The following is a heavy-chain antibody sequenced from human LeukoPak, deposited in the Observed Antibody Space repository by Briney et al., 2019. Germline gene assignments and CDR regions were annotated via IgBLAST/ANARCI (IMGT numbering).Heavy chain of an antibody. Sequence: GGSLRLSCAASGFMFSSNWMSWVRLAPGKGLEWVSNIKEDGTETYYVDSVKGRFTISRDNAKNSLYLQMNSLRVEDTAVYYCAKEGRSLQTYWGQGTLVTVSS. D-gene: IGHD5-24*01. V-gene: IGHV3-7*03. CDR3: AKEGRSLQTY. CDR2: IKEDGTET. J-gene: IGHJ4*02. CDR1: GFMFSSNW.